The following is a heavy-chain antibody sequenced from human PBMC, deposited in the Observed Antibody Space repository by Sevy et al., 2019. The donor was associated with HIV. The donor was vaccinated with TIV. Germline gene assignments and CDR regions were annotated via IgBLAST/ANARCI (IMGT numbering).Heavy chain of an antibody. Sequence: GGSLRLSCSASGFTFSSYAMHWVRQAPGKGVEYVSAISSNGGSTYYADSVKGRFTISRDNSKNTLYLQMSSLRAEDTAVYYCVRDTVTKLDYWGQGTLVTVSS. V-gene: IGHV3-64D*06. CDR1: GFTFSSYA. J-gene: IGHJ4*02. CDR2: ISSNGGST. D-gene: IGHD4-17*01. CDR3: VRDTVTKLDY.